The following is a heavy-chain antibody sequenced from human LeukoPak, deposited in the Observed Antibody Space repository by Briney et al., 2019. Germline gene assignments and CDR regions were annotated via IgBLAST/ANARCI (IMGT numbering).Heavy chain of an antibody. CDR2: IYYSGST. D-gene: IGHD5-18*01. CDR1: GGSISSGDCY. J-gene: IGHJ6*02. CDR3: ARGVDTAMYNYYAMDV. V-gene: IGHV4-30-4*01. Sequence: SETLSLTCTVSGGSISSGDCYWSWIRQPPGTGLECIGYIYYSGSTYYNPSLKSRVTISVDTSKNQFSLKLSSVTAADTAVYYCARGVDTAMYNYYAMDVWGQGTTVTVSS.